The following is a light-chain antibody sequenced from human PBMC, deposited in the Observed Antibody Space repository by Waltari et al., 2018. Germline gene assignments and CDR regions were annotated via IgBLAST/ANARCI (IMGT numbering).Light chain of an antibody. J-gene: IGLJ3*02. CDR2: DVT. Sequence: QSALTQPASVSGSPGQSITISCTGTSSDVGAYDYVSWYQQHPGNVPKLMIYDVTYRPSGISNRFSGSKSGITAFLTISGLQAGDEADYYCSLHTSSRTRVFGGGTELTVL. CDR1: SSDVGAYDY. CDR3: SLHTSSRTRV. V-gene: IGLV2-14*03.